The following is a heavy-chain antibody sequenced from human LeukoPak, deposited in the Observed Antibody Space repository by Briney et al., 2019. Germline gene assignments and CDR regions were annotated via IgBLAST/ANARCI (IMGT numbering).Heavy chain of an antibody. CDR1: GGSISSSSYY. CDR3: ARHEQYYYYYMDV. V-gene: IGHV4-39*01. J-gene: IGHJ6*03. Sequence: SETLSLTCTVSGGSISSSSYYWGWIRQPPGKGLEWIGNIFYSGSSYYNPSLKSRVTISVDTSKNQFSLKLSSVTAADTAVYYCARHEQYYYYYMDVWGRGTTVTVSS. CDR2: IFYSGSS. D-gene: IGHD1/OR15-1a*01.